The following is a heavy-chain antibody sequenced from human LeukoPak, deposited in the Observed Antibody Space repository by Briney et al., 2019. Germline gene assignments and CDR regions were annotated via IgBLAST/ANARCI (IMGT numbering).Heavy chain of an antibody. CDR3: AKDQAAARPYY. V-gene: IGHV3-66*01. CDR1: GFTVSSNY. J-gene: IGHJ4*02. Sequence: GGSLRLSCAASGFTVSSNYMSWVRQASGKGLEWVSVIYSAGSTYYADSVKGRFTISRDNSKNTLYLQMTSLRAEDTAVYYCAKDQAAARPYYWGQGTLVTVSS. D-gene: IGHD6-6*01. CDR2: IYSAGST.